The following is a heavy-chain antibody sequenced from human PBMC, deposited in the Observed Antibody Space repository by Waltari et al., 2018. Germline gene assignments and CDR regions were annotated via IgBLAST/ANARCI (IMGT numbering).Heavy chain of an antibody. V-gene: IGHV4-39*01. CDR1: GASITSNRHY. J-gene: IGHJ3*01. CDR3: ATYIGASLGTASFDV. D-gene: IGHD5-12*01. Sequence: QLQLHESGPGLVKPSETLSLTCHVSGASITSNRHYWGWIRQPPGQGLEWIGTMSYSGATYISPALKSRVTISRDTSRDQLSLKLDSGTAADTAVYYCATYIGASLGTASFDVWGQGTMVTVSS. CDR2: MSYSGAT.